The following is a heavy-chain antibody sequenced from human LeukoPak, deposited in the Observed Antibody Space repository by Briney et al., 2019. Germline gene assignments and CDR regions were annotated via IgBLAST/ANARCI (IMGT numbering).Heavy chain of an antibody. D-gene: IGHD2-2*01. Sequence: SETLSLTCTVSGGSISSGGYYWSWIRQHPGKGLEWIGYIYYSGSTYYNPSLKSRATISVDTSKNQFSLKLSSVTAADTAVYYCARDTAGLGYCSSTSCPWDYGMDVWGQGTTVTVSS. J-gene: IGHJ6*02. V-gene: IGHV4-31*03. CDR3: ARDTAGLGYCSSTSCPWDYGMDV. CDR2: IYYSGST. CDR1: GGSISSGGYY.